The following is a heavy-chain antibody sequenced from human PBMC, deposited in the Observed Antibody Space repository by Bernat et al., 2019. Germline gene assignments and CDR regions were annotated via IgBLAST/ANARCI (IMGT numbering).Heavy chain of an antibody. D-gene: IGHD5/OR15-5a*01. CDR1: GGSISSGGYS. Sequence: QLQLQESGSGLVKPSQTLSLTCAVSGGSISSGGYSWSWIRQPPGKGLEWIGYIYHSGSTYYNPSLKSRVTISVDRSKNQFSLKLSSVTAADTAVDYCARSLRRITRGGRDWFDPWGQGTLVTVSS. CDR2: IYHSGST. J-gene: IGHJ5*02. CDR3: ARSLRRITRGGRDWFDP. V-gene: IGHV4-30-2*01.